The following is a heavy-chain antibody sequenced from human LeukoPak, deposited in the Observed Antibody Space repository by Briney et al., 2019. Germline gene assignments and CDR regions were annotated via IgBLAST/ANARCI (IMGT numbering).Heavy chain of an antibody. D-gene: IGHD6-19*01. Sequence: PGGSLRLSCAASGFTFSSYGMHWVRQAPGKGLEWGAVIWYDGSNKYYADSVKGRFTISRDNSKNTLYLQMNSLRAEDTAVYYCARELSSGWYGIPEVFDIWGQGTMVTVSS. J-gene: IGHJ3*02. CDR3: ARELSSGWYGIPEVFDI. CDR2: IWYDGSNK. CDR1: GFTFSSYG. V-gene: IGHV3-33*01.